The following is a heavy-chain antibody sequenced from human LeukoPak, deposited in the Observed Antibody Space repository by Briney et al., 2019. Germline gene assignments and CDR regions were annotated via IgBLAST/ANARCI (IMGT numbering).Heavy chain of an antibody. CDR3: ASYAPPGGFDP. CDR1: GFTFSSYS. Sequence: GGSLRLSCAASGFTFSSYSMNWVRQAPGKGLEWISYISSSSSTIYYADSVKGRFTISRGNAKNSLYLQLNSLRAEDTAVYYCASYAPPGGFDPWGQGTLVTVSS. J-gene: IGHJ5*02. D-gene: IGHD1-14*01. V-gene: IGHV3-48*01. CDR2: ISSSSSTI.